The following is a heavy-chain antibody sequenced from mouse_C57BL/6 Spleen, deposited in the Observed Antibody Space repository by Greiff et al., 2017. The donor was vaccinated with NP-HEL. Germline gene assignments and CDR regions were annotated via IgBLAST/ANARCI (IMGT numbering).Heavy chain of an antibody. CDR1: GYTFTSYW. CDR3: ARGDGYWYFDV. V-gene: IGHV1-81*01. J-gene: IGHJ1*03. D-gene: IGHD3-3*01. Sequence: QVQLQQPGAELVKPGASVKLSCKASGYTFTSYWIHWVKQRTGQGLEWIGEIYPRSGNTYYNEKFKGKATLTADKSSSTAYMELRSLTSEDSAVYFCARGDGYWYFDVWGTGTTVTVAS. CDR2: IYPRSGNT.